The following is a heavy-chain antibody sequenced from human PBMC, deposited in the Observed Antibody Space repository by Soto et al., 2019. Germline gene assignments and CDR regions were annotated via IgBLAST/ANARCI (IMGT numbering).Heavy chain of an antibody. CDR3: ARTGYYYDNKGYDFDY. V-gene: IGHV3-74*01. Sequence: EVQLVESGGGLVQPGESLRLSCAASGFTFSSYWMHWVRQAPGTGLIWVSRINTDGSGTTYADSVSGRFTISRDNAKNTVYLQMNSMRAEDTAVYYCARTGYYYDNKGYDFDYWGQGTLVTVSS. D-gene: IGHD3-22*01. CDR1: GFTFSSYW. J-gene: IGHJ4*02. CDR2: INTDGSGT.